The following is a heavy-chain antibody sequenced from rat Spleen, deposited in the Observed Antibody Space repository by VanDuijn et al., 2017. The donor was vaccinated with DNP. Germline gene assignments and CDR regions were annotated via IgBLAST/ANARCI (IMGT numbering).Heavy chain of an antibody. D-gene: IGHD1-1*01. V-gene: IGHV5-58*01. CDR3: TRRSYYSPLNFDY. CDR1: GFTFSSYW. Sequence: EVQLVESGGGLVQPGRSLKVSCVASGFTFSSYWMYWIRQAPGKGLEWVASINPDGGTTYYPDSVEGRFTISRVNAKNTQYLQMDSLRSEDTATYYCTRRSYYSPLNFDYWGQGVMVTVSS. CDR2: INPDGGTT. J-gene: IGHJ2*01.